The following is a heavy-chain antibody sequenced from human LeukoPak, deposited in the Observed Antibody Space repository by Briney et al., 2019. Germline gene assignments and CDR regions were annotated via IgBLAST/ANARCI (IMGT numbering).Heavy chain of an antibody. CDR3: ARGKAGDDTNWFSDL. CDR1: GFTVSSNY. V-gene: IGHV3-74*01. CDR2: INSDSRDI. J-gene: IGHJ2*01. Sequence: PGGSLRLSCAASGFTVSSNYMSWVRQAPGKGLGWVSLINSDSRDIKYAASVKGRFTVSRDNAKSTLYLQMNRLRAEDTAVYYCARGKAGDDTNWFSDLWGRGTLVTVSS. D-gene: IGHD3-10*01.